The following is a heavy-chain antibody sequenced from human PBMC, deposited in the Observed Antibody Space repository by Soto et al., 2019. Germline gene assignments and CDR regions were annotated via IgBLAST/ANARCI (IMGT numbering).Heavy chain of an antibody. CDR1: GGSIGSRDYY. CDR3: ARDKGGEALKGSGMDV. J-gene: IGHJ6*02. V-gene: IGHV4-31*02. Sequence: QVQMRQSGPGLVKPSQTLSLKCSVSGGSIGSRDYYWSWIRQHPEKGLEWIGSIYYNGNTDYNPSLRGRPTISLAASMNEISLKLPSVTAADTAVYYCARDKGGEALKGSGMDVWVQGTTVTVS. CDR2: IYYNGNT. D-gene: IGHD3-10*01.